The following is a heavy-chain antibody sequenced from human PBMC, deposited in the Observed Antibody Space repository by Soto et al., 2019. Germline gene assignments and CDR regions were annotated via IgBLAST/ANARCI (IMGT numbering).Heavy chain of an antibody. J-gene: IGHJ6*02. CDR2: ISAYNGNT. D-gene: IGHD2-21*01. CDR1: GYKFISHS. V-gene: IGHV1-18*01. CDR3: ARGAFCGGAPGCRDMDV. Sequence: QIQLVQSGGEVKKPGASVKVSCKSSGYKFISHSITWVRQAPGQGLEWMGRISAYNGNTNYAQKLQGRVTMTTDTSTNTAYMELRSLRSDDTAVYYCARGAFCGGAPGCRDMDVWCHGTTVTVSS.